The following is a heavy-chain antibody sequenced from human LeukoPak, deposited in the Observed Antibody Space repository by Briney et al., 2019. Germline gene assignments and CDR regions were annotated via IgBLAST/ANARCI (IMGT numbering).Heavy chain of an antibody. D-gene: IGHD3-10*01. V-gene: IGHV1-3*01. J-gene: IGHJ6*02. Sequence: QAPGQRXEWMGWINAGNGNTKYSQKFQGRVTITRDTSASTAYMELSSLRSEDTAVYYCARYGSGNGMDVWGQGTTVTVSS. CDR3: ARYGSGNGMDV. CDR2: INAGNGNT.